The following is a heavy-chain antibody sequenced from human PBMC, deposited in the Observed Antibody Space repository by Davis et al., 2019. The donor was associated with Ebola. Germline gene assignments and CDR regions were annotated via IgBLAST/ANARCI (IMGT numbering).Heavy chain of an antibody. J-gene: IGHJ6*02. CDR3: ARGVPKLGMDV. D-gene: IGHD7-27*01. CDR1: GYTFTSYD. V-gene: IGHV1-8*01. Sequence: ASVKVSCKASGYTFTSYDINWVRQATGQGLEWMGWMNPNSGNTDYAQKLQGRVTMTTDTSTSTAYMELRSLRSDDTAVYYCARGVPKLGMDVWGQGTTVTVSS. CDR2: MNPNSGNT.